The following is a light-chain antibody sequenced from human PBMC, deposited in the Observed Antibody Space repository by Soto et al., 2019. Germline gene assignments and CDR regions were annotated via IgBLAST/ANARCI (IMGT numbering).Light chain of an antibody. V-gene: IGKV3-11*01. Sequence: EIDIIQSQVTLSTSAGESVPFSCRASQNISNYLIWYQQKPGQAHRLLTYDVSNRATDIPARFSGSGSGTDFTLTISSLEPEDLALYYCQLRRYRPRQFAQGTKVDIK. CDR2: DVS. CDR3: QLRRYRPRQ. CDR1: QNISNY. J-gene: IGKJ1*01.